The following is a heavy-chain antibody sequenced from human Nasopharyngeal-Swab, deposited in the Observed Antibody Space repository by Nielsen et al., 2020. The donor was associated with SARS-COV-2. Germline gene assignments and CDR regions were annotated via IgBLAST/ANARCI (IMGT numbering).Heavy chain of an antibody. CDR3: ARQTVAGYFDS. Sequence: SETLSLTCTVSGGSISSSSYYWGRIRQPPGKGLEWIGNIYYSGGTYLNPSLKSRVTISVDTSKNQFSLKLNSATAADTAVYYCARQTVAGYFDSWGQGTLVTVSS. D-gene: IGHD6-19*01. J-gene: IGHJ4*02. CDR2: IYYSGGT. V-gene: IGHV4-39*01. CDR1: GGSISSSSYY.